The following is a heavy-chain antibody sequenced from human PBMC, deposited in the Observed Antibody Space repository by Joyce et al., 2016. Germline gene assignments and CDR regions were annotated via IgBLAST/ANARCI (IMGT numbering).Heavy chain of an antibody. D-gene: IGHD1/OR15-1a*01. J-gene: IGHJ6*02. CDR3: TRDETTSLAPYYYYGMDV. Sequence: QEQLVQSGAEMKKPGTSVKVSCKASSETFNKYGISWVRQAPGEGLEWRGRIIPVFGSANYAQKFQDRVTISADKSTSTAYMELSGLRAEDTAVYYCTRDETTSLAPYYYYGMDVWGQGTMVLVS. V-gene: IGHV1-69*06. CDR2: IIPVFGSA. CDR1: SETFNKYG.